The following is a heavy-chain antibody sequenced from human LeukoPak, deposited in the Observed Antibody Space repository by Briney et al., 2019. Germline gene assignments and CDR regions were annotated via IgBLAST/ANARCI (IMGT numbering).Heavy chain of an antibody. D-gene: IGHD3-22*01. CDR2: IWYDGSNK. CDR1: GFTFSSYG. V-gene: IGHV3-33*06. Sequence: GGSLRLSCAASGFTFSSYGMHWVRQAPGKGLEWVAVIWYDGSNKYYADSVKGRFTISRDNSKNTLYLQMNSLRAEDTAVYYCAKDIPYYDSSGSFDYWGQGTLVTVSS. CDR3: AKDIPYYDSSGSFDY. J-gene: IGHJ4*02.